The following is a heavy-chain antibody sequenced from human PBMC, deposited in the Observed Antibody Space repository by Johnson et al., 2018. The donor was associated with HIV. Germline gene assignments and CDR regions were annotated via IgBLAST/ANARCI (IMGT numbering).Heavy chain of an antibody. CDR1: GFTFSSYA. J-gene: IGHJ3*02. Sequence: QVQLVESGGGVVQPGRSLRLSCAASGFTFSSYAMHWVRQAPGKGLEWVAVISYDGRRKYYADSVKGRFTISRDNSKNTLYLQMNSLRAEDTAVYYCAKADRITMVQGVRLWEAFDIWGQGTMVTVSS. D-gene: IGHD3-10*01. CDR3: AKADRITMVQGVRLWEAFDI. CDR2: ISYDGRRK. V-gene: IGHV3-30*04.